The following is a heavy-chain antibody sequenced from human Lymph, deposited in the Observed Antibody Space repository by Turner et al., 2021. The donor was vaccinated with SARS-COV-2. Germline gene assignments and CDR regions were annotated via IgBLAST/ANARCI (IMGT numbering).Heavy chain of an antibody. Sequence: QVQLQESGPGMVKPSETLSLTCTVSGASISNYYWSWIRQPPGKGLEWIGYIYYSGSTNYNSSLKSRVTISVYTSKNQFSLKRSSVTAADTAVYYCARGFDYWGQGTLVTVSS. V-gene: IGHV4-59*01. J-gene: IGHJ4*02. CDR1: GASISNYY. CDR3: ARGFDY. CDR2: IYYSGST.